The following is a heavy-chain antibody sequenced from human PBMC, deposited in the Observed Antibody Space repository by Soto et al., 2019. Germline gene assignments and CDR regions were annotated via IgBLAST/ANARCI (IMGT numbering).Heavy chain of an antibody. CDR1: GYTFTSYG. D-gene: IGHD3-22*01. J-gene: IGHJ4*02. Sequence: ASVKVSCKASGYTFTSYGISWVRQAPGQGLEWMGWISAYNGNTNYAQKLQGRVTMTTDTSTSTVYMELRSLRSDDTAVYYCARKESGYYVGYWGQGTLVTSPQ. V-gene: IGHV1-18*01. CDR2: ISAYNGNT. CDR3: ARKESGYYVGY.